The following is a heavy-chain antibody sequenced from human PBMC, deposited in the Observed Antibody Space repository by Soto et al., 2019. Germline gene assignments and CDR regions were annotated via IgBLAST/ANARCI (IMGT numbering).Heavy chain of an antibody. CDR2: IGTGGDT. V-gene: IGHV3-23*01. Sequence: EVQLLESGGGLVQPGGSLRLSCAASGFTFTNYAMNWSRQAPGKGLEWVSSIGTGGDTNYADSVKGRFTISRDNSRNTLYLQMNSLRAEDTALYYCAKNYYFDNWGQGTLVTVSS. J-gene: IGHJ4*02. CDR3: AKNYYFDN. CDR1: GFTFTNYA.